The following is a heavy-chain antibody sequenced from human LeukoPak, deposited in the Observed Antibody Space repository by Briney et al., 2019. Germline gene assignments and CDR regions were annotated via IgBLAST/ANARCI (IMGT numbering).Heavy chain of an antibody. CDR3: AREVDGTWAFDI. V-gene: IGHV6-1*01. Sequence: SQTPSLTCAISGDSVSSNTAAWNWIRQSPSRGLEWLGRTFYRSNWYDDYTASVKSRITINPDTSKNQVSLHLKSVTPEDTAVYYCAREVDGTWAFDIWGQGTRVTVSS. CDR2: TFYRSNWYD. D-gene: IGHD6-19*01. J-gene: IGHJ3*02. CDR1: GDSVSSNTAA.